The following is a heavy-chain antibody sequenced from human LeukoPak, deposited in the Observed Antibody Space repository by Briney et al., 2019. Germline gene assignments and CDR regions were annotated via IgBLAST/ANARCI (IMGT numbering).Heavy chain of an antibody. CDR2: ISGSGGST. CDR1: RFTFSSYA. CDR3: AREYSDSPRHFDY. Sequence: GGSLRLSCAASRFTFSSYAMSWVRQAPGKGLEWVSAISGSGGSTYYADSVKGRFTISRDNAKNSLYLQMNSLRDEDTAVYYCAREYSDSPRHFDYWGQGTLVTVSS. V-gene: IGHV3-23*01. J-gene: IGHJ4*02. D-gene: IGHD5-12*01.